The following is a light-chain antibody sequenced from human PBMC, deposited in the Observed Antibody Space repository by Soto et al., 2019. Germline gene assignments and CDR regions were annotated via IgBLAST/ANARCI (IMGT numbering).Light chain of an antibody. CDR3: QQRSNS. CDR1: QSVSRS. J-gene: IGKJ4*01. Sequence: EIVLTQSPATLSLSPVDRATLSCRASQSVSRSLTWYQQKPGQAPRLLIYDVSTRATGIPPRFSGSGSGTDFTLTISSLEPEDFAVYYCQQRSNSFGGGTKVDIK. V-gene: IGKV3-11*01. CDR2: DVS.